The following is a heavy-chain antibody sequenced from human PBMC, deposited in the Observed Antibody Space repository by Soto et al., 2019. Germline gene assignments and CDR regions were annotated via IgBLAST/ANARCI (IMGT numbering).Heavy chain of an antibody. CDR3: ARGGWAGYSSEGGLDL. Sequence: QVQLVQSGAEVKKSGAPVKISCKTSGFTFTSYYFHWVRQAPGQGLEWMGIINPAPGSTNYAQKFQGRVTMTADMSTSTVYMQLARLTSEDTGVYYCARGGWAGYSSEGGLDLWGQGTLITVSS. J-gene: IGHJ5*02. D-gene: IGHD6-19*01. CDR2: INPAPGST. CDR1: GFTFTSYY. V-gene: IGHV1-46*01.